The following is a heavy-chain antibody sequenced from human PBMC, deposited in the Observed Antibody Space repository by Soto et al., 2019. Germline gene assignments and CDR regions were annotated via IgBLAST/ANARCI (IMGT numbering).Heavy chain of an antibody. V-gene: IGHV1-18*01. CDR3: ARDLYYSSGRYFDHDASDI. CDR2: ISPHNDRT. Sequence: ASVKVSCKASGYNFTSYGISWVRQAPGQGLEWMGWISPHNDRTKYARRFQHRVTMTTETPTSTVYMELGSLRSDDTAVYYCARDLYYSSGRYFDHDASDIWGQGTVVTVSS. D-gene: IGHD6-19*01. J-gene: IGHJ3*02. CDR1: GYNFTSYG.